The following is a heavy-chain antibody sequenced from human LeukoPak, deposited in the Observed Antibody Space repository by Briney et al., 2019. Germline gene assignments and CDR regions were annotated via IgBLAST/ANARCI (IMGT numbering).Heavy chain of an antibody. CDR1: GGTFSSYA. Sequence: GASVKVSCKASGGTFSSYAISWVRQAPGQGLEWMGGIIPIFGTANYAQKFQGRVTITADESTSTAYMELSSLRSEDTAVYYCARVRSVRRGYSSSWYPPDYWGQGTLVTVSS. V-gene: IGHV1-69*13. J-gene: IGHJ4*02. CDR2: IIPIFGTA. D-gene: IGHD6-13*01. CDR3: ARVRSVRRGYSSSWYPPDY.